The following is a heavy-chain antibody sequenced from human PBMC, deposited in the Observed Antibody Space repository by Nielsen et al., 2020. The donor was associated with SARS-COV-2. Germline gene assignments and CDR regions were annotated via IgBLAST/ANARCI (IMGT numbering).Heavy chain of an antibody. D-gene: IGHD1-14*01. J-gene: IGHJ6*02. CDR2: INSDGSST. CDR1: GFTFSNYV. Sequence: GGSLRLSCAASGFTFSNYVMNWVRQAPGKGLVWVSRINSDGSSTSYADSVKGRFTISRDNAKNTLYLQMNSLRAEDTAVYYCARDRSGDYGMDVWGQGTTVTVSS. CDR3: ARDRSGDYGMDV. V-gene: IGHV3-74*01.